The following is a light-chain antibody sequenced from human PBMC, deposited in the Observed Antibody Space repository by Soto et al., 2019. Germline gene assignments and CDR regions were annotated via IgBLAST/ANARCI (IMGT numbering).Light chain of an antibody. Sequence: DIQMTQSPSTLSASVADRGRIACGASQSISNRLAWYQQKPGKAPKVLIYDASSLEGGVPSRFSGSGSGTEFTLTISSLQPDDFATYYCQQYNNYPLTFGGGTKVDIK. V-gene: IGKV1-5*01. CDR3: QQYNNYPLT. CDR2: DAS. J-gene: IGKJ4*01. CDR1: QSISNR.